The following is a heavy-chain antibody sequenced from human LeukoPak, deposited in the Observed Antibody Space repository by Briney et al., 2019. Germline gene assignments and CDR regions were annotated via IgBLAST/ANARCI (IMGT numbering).Heavy chain of an antibody. V-gene: IGHV3-11*01. CDR3: ARDQDAGYALGY. CDR2: ITSSGSG. D-gene: IGHD3-22*01. Sequence: GGSLRLSCAASGFTFSSYWMSWIRQAPGKGLEWISYITSSGSGYYSESVKGRFTISRDAASNSVFLQMNSLSAEDTAVYFCARDQDAGYALGYWGQGTLVTVSS. CDR1: GFTFSSYW. J-gene: IGHJ4*02.